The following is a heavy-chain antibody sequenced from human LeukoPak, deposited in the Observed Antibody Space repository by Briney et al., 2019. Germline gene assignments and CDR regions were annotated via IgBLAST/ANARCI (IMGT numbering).Heavy chain of an antibody. CDR1: GFTFDDYG. Sequence: GGSLRLSCAASGFTFDDYGMSWVRQAPGKGLEWVSGINWNGGSTGYADSVKGRFTISRDNAKNSLYLQMNSLRAEDTALYYCARESGYCSGGSCFDAFDIWGQGTMVTASS. CDR2: INWNGGST. D-gene: IGHD2-15*01. CDR3: ARESGYCSGGSCFDAFDI. V-gene: IGHV3-20*04. J-gene: IGHJ3*02.